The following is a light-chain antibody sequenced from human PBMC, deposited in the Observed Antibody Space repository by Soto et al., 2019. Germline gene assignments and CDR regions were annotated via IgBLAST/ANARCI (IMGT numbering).Light chain of an antibody. J-gene: IGKJ3*01. CDR1: QSVSSSY. V-gene: IGKV3-20*01. CDR2: GAS. Sequence: EIVLTQSRGTLSLSPGERATLSCRASQSVSSSYLAWYQQKPGQAPRLLIYGASSRATGIPDRFSGSGSGTDFTLTLSRLEPEDFAVYYCQQYGSSPVTFGPGTKVDIK. CDR3: QQYGSSPVT.